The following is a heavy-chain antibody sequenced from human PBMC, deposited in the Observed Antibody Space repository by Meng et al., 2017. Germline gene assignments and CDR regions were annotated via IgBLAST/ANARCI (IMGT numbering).Heavy chain of an antibody. V-gene: IGHV1-69*02. CDR3: ARVAVAGHFDY. Sequence: QVQLVQSGAEVKKPGSPVKVSCKASGGTFSSYTISWVRQAPGQGLEWMGRIIPILGIANYAQKFQGRVTITADKSTSTAYMELSSLRSEDTAVYYCARVAVAGHFDYWGQGTLVTVSS. D-gene: IGHD6-19*01. J-gene: IGHJ4*02. CDR2: IIPILGIA. CDR1: GGTFSSYT.